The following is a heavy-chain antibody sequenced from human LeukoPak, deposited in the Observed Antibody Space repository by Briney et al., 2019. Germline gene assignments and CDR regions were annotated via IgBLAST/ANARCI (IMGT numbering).Heavy chain of an antibody. CDR2: IIPIFGTA. CDR3: ARGPRGYYYYGMGV. Sequence: SVKVSCKASGGTFSSYAISWVRQAPGQGLEWMGGIIPIFGTANYAQKFQGRVTITADKSTSTAYMELSSLRSGDTAVYYCARGPRGYYYYGMGVWGKGTTVTVSS. D-gene: IGHD3-10*01. J-gene: IGHJ6*04. CDR1: GGTFSSYA. V-gene: IGHV1-69*06.